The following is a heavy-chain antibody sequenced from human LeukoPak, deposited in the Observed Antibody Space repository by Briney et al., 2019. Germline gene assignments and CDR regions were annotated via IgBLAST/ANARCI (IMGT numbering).Heavy chain of an antibody. CDR3: AKEGGAPYNWSGNFDY. J-gene: IGHJ4*02. CDR1: GFTFSSYA. CDR2: ISGSGGST. V-gene: IGHV3-23*01. D-gene: IGHD1-1*01. Sequence: PGGSLRLSCAASGFTFSSYAMSWVRQAPGKGLEWVSAISGSGGSTYYADSVKGRFTISRDNSKNTLYLQMNSLRAEDTAVYYCAKEGGAPYNWSGNFDYWGQGTLVTVSS.